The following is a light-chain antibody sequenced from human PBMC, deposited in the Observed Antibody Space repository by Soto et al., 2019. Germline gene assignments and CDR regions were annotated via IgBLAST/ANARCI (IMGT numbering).Light chain of an antibody. CDR2: DAS. CDR1: QGISTW. CDR3: QQYNTYAT. Sequence: DIQMTQSPSSLSASVGDRVTITCRASQGISTWLAWYQQKPEKAPKPLIYDASTLKTGVPSRFSGSGSGSEFNFTITGLQPDDFATYFCQQYNTYATFGQGTRLEIK. V-gene: IGKV1D-16*01. J-gene: IGKJ5*01.